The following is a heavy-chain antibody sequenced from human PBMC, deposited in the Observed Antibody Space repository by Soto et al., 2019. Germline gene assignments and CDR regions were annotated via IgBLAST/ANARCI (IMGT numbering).Heavy chain of an antibody. CDR1: GYTFTNYW. CDR2: IYPGDSDT. V-gene: IGHV5-51*01. CDR3: AASIFHYGMDV. J-gene: IGHJ6*02. Sequence: PVEALKITCKGSGYTFTNYWNGRVRQIPGQGREWVGIIYPGDSDTKYNPSVQGQVTISAAKSITSTYLQWRSLKAPDTAIYSCAASIFHYGMDVWGQGTTVTVSS.